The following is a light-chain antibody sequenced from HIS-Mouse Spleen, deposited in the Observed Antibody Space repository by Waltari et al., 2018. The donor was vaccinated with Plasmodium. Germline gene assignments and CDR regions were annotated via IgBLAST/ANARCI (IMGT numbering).Light chain of an antibody. J-gene: IGKJ4*01. CDR3: QQRSNWPRVLT. CDR1: QRVSSY. V-gene: IGKV3-11*01. CDR2: DAS. Sequence: EIVLTQSPATLSLSLGERATLSCRASQRVSSYLAWYQQKPGQAPRLLIYDASNRATGIPARFSGSGSGTDFTLTISSLEPEDFAVYYCQQRSNWPRVLTFGGGTKVEIK.